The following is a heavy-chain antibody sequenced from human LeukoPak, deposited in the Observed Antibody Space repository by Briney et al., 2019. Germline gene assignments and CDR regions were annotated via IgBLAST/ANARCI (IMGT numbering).Heavy chain of an antibody. J-gene: IGHJ3*02. CDR2: IYTSGST. V-gene: IGHV4-4*07. D-gene: IGHD3-3*01. CDR1: GDSISSYY. CDR3: ARGPGLRFLEWLLPRGAFDI. Sequence: NPSETLSLTCTVSGDSISSYYWSWIRQPAGKGLEWIGRIYTSGSTNYNPSLKSRVTMSVDTSKNQFSLKLSSVTAADTAVYYCARGPGLRFLEWLLPRGAFDIWGQGTKVTVSS.